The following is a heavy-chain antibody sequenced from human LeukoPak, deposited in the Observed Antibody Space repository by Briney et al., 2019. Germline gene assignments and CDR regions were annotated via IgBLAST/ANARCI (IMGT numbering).Heavy chain of an antibody. CDR1: GGTFSSYA. J-gene: IGHJ6*03. D-gene: IGHD3-10*01. Sequence: GASVKVSCKASGGTFSSYAISWVRQAPGQGLEWMGGIIPIFGTANYAQKFQGRVTITADESTSTAYMELSSLRSEDTAVYYCARVINGPFYYYMDVWGKGTTVTISS. CDR3: ARVINGPFYYYMDV. CDR2: IIPIFGTA. V-gene: IGHV1-69*13.